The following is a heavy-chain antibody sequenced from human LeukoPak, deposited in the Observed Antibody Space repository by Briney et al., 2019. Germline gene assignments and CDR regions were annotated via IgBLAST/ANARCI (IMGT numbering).Heavy chain of an antibody. CDR1: GFTFDDYA. D-gene: IGHD3-10*01. CDR2: ISWNSGSI. J-gene: IGHJ4*02. CDR3: AKDIDGSGSYSLFDY. V-gene: IGHV3-9*01. Sequence: GGSLRLSCAASGFTFDDYAMHWVRQAPGKGLEWVSGISWNSGSIGYADSVKGRFTISRDNAKNSLYLQMNSLRAEDTALYYCAKDIDGSGSYSLFDYWGQGTLVTVSS.